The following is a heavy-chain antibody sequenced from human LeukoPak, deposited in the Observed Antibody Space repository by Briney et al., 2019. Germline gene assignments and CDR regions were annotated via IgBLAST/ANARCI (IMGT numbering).Heavy chain of an antibody. CDR3: ARALWSGPVYYGMDV. V-gene: IGHV3-21*01. CDR2: ISSTSSYI. Sequence: GGSLRLSCAASGFTFSSYGMHWVRQAPGKGLEWVSSISSTSSYIYYADSMKGRFTISRDNAKNSLYLQMNSLRAEDTAVYYCARALWSGPVYYGMDVWGQGTTVTVSS. D-gene: IGHD3-10*01. CDR1: GFTFSSYG. J-gene: IGHJ6*02.